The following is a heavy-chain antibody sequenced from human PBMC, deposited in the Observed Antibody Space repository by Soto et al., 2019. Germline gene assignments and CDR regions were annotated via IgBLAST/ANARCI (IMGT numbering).Heavy chain of an antibody. Sequence: ASVKVSCKAPRNTFTSYYINWVRQAPGQGLEWTGVINPHGGSTAYAQKFKGRVTLTRDTSASTVYMEVSSLTSEDTAMYYCARSSGGNFGIIIEGTNWFAPWGRGTRVTVSS. D-gene: IGHD1-26*01. V-gene: IGHV1-46*01. J-gene: IGHJ5*02. CDR1: RNTFTSYY. CDR3: ARSSGGNFGIIIEGTNWFAP. CDR2: INPHGGST.